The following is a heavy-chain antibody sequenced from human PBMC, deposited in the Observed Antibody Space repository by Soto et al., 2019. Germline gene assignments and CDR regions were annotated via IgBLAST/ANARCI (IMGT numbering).Heavy chain of an antibody. V-gene: IGHV3-30-3*01. CDR3: ARRGGWLQSFDY. CDR2: ISYDGSNK. J-gene: IGHJ4*02. Sequence: LRLSCAASGFTFSSYAMHWVRQAPGQGLEWVAVISYDGSNKYYADSVKGRFTISRDNSKNTLYLQLNSLRAEDTAVYYCARRGGWLQSFDYWGQGALVTVSS. D-gene: IGHD4-4*01. CDR1: GFTFSSYA.